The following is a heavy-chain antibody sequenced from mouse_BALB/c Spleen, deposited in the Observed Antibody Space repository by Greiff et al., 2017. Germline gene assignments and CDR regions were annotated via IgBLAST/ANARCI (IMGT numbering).Heavy chain of an antibody. J-gene: IGHJ2*01. CDR3: AREGDFDY. V-gene: IGHV5-4*02. CDR2: ISDGGSYT. Sequence: EVQVVESGGGLVKPGGSLKLSCAASGFTFSDYYMYWVRQTPEKRLEWVATISDGGSYTYYPDSVKGRFTISRDNAKNNLYLQMSRLKSEDTAMYYCAREGDFDYWGQGTTLTVSS. CDR1: GFTFSDYY.